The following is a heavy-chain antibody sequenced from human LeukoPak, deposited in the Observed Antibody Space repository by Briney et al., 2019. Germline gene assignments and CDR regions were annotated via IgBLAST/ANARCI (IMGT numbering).Heavy chain of an antibody. CDR2: ISWNSGSI. Sequence: GGSLRLSCAASGFTFDDYAMHWVRQAPGKGLEWVSGISWNSGSIGYADSVKGRFIISRDNSKNTLYLQMNSLRAEDTAVYYCAKDFGGDGSGNNIESDYWGQGTLVTVSS. J-gene: IGHJ4*02. D-gene: IGHD3-10*01. CDR1: GFTFDDYA. V-gene: IGHV3-9*01. CDR3: AKDFGGDGSGNNIESDY.